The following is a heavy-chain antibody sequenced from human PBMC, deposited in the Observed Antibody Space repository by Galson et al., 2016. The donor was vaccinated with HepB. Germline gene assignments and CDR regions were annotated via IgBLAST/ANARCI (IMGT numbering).Heavy chain of an antibody. Sequence: SVKVSCKASGYIFTTHSLNWVRQAPGQGLEWMGWINPYNGNNNYAQKFQDRVTMTTATSTTTAYMELRSLRASDTPIYYCAKRFGSHGMDAWGQGTTVTVSS. J-gene: IGHJ6*02. V-gene: IGHV1-18*01. CDR1: GYIFTTHS. CDR3: AKRFGSHGMDA. D-gene: IGHD3-10*01. CDR2: INPYNGNN.